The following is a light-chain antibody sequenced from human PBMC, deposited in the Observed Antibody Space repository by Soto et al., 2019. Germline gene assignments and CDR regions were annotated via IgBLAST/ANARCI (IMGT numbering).Light chain of an antibody. CDR3: SSYTSSSIPYV. Sequence: QSVLTQPASVSGSPGQSITISCTGTNSDVGGYNFVSWYQQHPGKAPKLMIYDVSNRPSGVSNRFSGSKSGNTASLNISGLQAKAEADYYCSSYTSSSIPYVFGIGTKVTVL. CDR2: DVS. V-gene: IGLV2-14*01. J-gene: IGLJ1*01. CDR1: NSDVGGYNF.